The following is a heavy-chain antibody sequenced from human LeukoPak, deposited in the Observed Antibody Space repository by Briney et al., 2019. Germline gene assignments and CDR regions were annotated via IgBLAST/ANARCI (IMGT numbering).Heavy chain of an antibody. J-gene: IGHJ6*03. D-gene: IGHD6-13*01. V-gene: IGHV1-24*01. Sequence: ASVKVSCKVSGYTLTELSMHWVRQAPGKGLEWMGGFDPEHGETVYAQKFQGRLTMTEDTSTHTACMELSSLRSDDTAVYYCARAVGSRYSSSWPSYYYYYMDVWGKGTTVTISS. CDR1: GYTLTELS. CDR3: ARAVGSRYSSSWPSYYYYYMDV. CDR2: FDPEHGET.